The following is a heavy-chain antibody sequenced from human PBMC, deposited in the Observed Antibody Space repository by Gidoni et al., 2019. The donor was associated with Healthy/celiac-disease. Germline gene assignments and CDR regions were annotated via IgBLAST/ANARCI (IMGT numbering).Heavy chain of an antibody. V-gene: IGHV1-2*02. CDR2: IHPNSGGT. CDR1: GYTFTGYY. CDR3: ARSPVAGPYYYYYGMDV. D-gene: IGHD6-19*01. Sequence: QVQLVQSGAEVKKPGASVKVSCKASGYTFTGYYMHWVRQAPGQGLEWMGWIHPNSGGTNYAQKFQGRVTMTRDTSISTAYMELSRLRSDDTAVYYCARSPVAGPYYYYYGMDVWGQGTTVTVSS. J-gene: IGHJ6*02.